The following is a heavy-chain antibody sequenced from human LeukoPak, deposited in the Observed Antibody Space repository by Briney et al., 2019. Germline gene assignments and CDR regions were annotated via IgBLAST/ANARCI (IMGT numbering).Heavy chain of an antibody. CDR2: ISWNSGSI. J-gene: IGHJ4*02. D-gene: IGHD3-22*01. CDR3: ARDSNTDSSGYYFDY. Sequence: PGGSLRLSCIASGFTFDDYAMHWVRQAPGKGLEWVSGISWNSGSIGYADSVKGRFTISRDNAKNSLHLQMNSLRAEDTAVYYCARDSNTDSSGYYFDYWGQGTLVTVSS. CDR1: GFTFDDYA. V-gene: IGHV3-9*01.